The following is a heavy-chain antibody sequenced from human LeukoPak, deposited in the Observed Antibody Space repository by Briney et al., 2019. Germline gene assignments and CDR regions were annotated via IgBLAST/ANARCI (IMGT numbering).Heavy chain of an antibody. D-gene: IGHD1-26*01. V-gene: IGHV3-48*04. J-gene: IGHJ4*02. CDR3: TRDEEGASREFDY. Sequence: PGGSLRLSCAAFGFTFSSYGMNWVRQAPGKGLEWVSYISSSGTTTFYADSVKGRFSISRDNAKNSLYLQMNSLRVEDTAVYYCTRDEEGASREFDYWGQGALVTVSS. CDR1: GFTFSSYG. CDR2: ISSSGTTT.